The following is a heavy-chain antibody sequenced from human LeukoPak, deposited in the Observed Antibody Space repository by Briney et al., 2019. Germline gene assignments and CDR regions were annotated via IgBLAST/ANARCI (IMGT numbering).Heavy chain of an antibody. CDR3: ARDSSGYYPTDY. V-gene: IGHV3-74*01. CDR1: GSTFSSYA. Sequence: GGSLRLSCAASGSTFSSYAMHWVRQAPGKGLVWVSRINSDGSSTSYADSVKGRFTISRDNAKNTLYLQMNSLRAEDTAVYYCARDSSGYYPTDYWGQGTLVTVSS. J-gene: IGHJ4*02. CDR2: INSDGSST. D-gene: IGHD3-22*01.